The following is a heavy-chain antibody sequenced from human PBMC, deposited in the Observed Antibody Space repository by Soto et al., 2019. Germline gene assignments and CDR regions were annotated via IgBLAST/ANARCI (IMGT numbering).Heavy chain of an antibody. J-gene: IGHJ4*01. D-gene: IGHD3-10*01. Sequence: QVQLVQSGAEVKKPGSSVNVSCKASGDTFNNHLISWVRQAPGQGLEWMGTIIPLFGTLKYAQKLQGRVTLSADRSTSTAYMELSSLRSDDAAVYYCASGSLYGSGSYPVDYWCQGTLVTVSS. V-gene: IGHV1-69*08. CDR1: GDTFNNHL. CDR3: ASGSLYGSGSYPVDY. CDR2: IIPLFGTL.